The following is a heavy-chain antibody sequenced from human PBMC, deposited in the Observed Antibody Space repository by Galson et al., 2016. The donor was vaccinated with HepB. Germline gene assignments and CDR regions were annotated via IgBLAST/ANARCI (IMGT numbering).Heavy chain of an antibody. CDR3: AMVRFSR. V-gene: IGHV3-9*01. CDR2: ISWNGDRL. CDR1: GFKCDDYA. D-gene: IGHD3-10*01. Sequence: SLRLPCAGSGFKCDDYAMYWVRRPPGKGLECVSCISWNGDRLHYADSVKGRFTISRDRAKTSLYLHMNSLRPEDTALYYCAMVRFSRWGQGTLVSVSS. J-gene: IGHJ4*02.